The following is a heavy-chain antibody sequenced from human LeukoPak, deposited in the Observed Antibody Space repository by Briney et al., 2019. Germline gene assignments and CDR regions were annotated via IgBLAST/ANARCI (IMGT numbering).Heavy chain of an antibody. D-gene: IGHD3-3*01. CDR3: AKDSRITIFGVVNWFDP. CDR1: GFTFSSYA. V-gene: IGHV3-23*01. CDR2: ISGSGGST. J-gene: IGHJ5*02. Sequence: GGSLRLSCAASGFTFSSYAMSWVRQAPGKGLEWVSAISGSGGSTYYADSVKGRFTISRDNSKNTLYLQMNSLRAEDTAVHYCAKDSRITIFGVVNWFDPWGQGTLVTVSS.